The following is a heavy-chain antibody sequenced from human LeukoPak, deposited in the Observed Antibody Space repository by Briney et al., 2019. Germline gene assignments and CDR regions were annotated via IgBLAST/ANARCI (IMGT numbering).Heavy chain of an antibody. CDR3: AKDPEVVVATLVFDY. CDR2: ISGSGGST. V-gene: IGHV3-23*01. CDR1: GFTFSSCA. D-gene: IGHD5-12*01. Sequence: PGGSLRLSCAASGFTFSSCAMSWVRQAPGKGLEWVSAISGSGGSTYYADSVKGRFTISRDNSKNTLYLQMNSLRAEDTAVYYCAKDPEVVVATLVFDYWGQGTLVTVSS. J-gene: IGHJ4*02.